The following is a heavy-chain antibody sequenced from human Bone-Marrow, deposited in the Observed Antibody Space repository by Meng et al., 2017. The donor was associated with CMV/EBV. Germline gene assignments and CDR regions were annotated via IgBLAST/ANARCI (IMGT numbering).Heavy chain of an antibody. CDR1: GFTFSSYG. J-gene: IGHJ4*01. V-gene: IGHV3-30*19. Sequence: GESLKISCAASGFTFSSYGMHWVRQAPGKGLEWVAVIAYDGSNKNYADSVKGRFTISRDNSKIKLFLQMNSLRPEDTAVYDCARGTAHIVAIYYFDDWGQGTLVTVSS. CDR3: ARGTAHIVAIYYFDD. D-gene: IGHD5-12*01. CDR2: IAYDGSNK.